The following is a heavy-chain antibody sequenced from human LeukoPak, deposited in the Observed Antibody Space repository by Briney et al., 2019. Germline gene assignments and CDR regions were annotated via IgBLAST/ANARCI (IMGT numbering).Heavy chain of an antibody. D-gene: IGHD3-10*01. V-gene: IGHV3-30*18. CDR1: GFTFNSYG. CDR3: AKDPWGLLGPMDC. Sequence: GGSLRLSCAASGFTFNSYGMHWVRQAPGKGLEWVAVISYDGSNKYYADSVKGRFTISRDNSKNTLYLQMNSLRAEDTAVYYCAKDPWGLLGPMDCWGQGTLVTVSS. CDR2: ISYDGSNK. J-gene: IGHJ4*02.